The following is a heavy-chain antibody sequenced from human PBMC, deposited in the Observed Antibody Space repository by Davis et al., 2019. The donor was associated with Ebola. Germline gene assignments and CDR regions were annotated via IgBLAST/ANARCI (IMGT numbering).Heavy chain of an antibody. J-gene: IGHJ4*02. D-gene: IGHD1-26*01. CDR3: AHRRSGSYYAAN. Sequence: TLSLTCTVSGGSVSGHYWSWIRQPPGKALEWLALIYWNDEKRYSPSLRSRVTITKDTSKNQVVLTMSNMDPVDTATYYCAHRRSGSYYAANWGQGTLVTVSS. V-gene: IGHV2-5*01. CDR2: IYWNDEK. CDR1: GGSVSGHYWS.